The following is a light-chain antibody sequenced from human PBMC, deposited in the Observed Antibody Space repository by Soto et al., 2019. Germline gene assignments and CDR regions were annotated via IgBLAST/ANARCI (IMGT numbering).Light chain of an antibody. Sequence: SYELTQPPSVSVSPGQTASITCSGDKLGDKYACWYQQKPGQSPVLVIYQDSKRPSGIPERFSGSNSGNTATLTIRGTQAMDEADYYCQAWDSSLAVFGGGTQLTVL. CDR3: QAWDSSLAV. V-gene: IGLV3-1*01. CDR2: QDS. J-gene: IGLJ7*01. CDR1: KLGDKY.